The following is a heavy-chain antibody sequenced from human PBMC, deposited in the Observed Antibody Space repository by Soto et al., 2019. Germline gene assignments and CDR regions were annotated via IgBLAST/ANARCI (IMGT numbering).Heavy chain of an antibody. Sequence: SPSFQGHVTISADKSISTAYLQWSSLKASDTAMYYCARHEVRGDNYYYYGMDVWGQGTTVTVSS. V-gene: IGHV5-10-1*01. J-gene: IGHJ6*02. CDR3: ARHEVRGDNYYYYGMDV. D-gene: IGHD3-10*01.